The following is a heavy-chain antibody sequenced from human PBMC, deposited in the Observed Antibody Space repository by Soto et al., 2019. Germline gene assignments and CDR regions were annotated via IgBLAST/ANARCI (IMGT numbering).Heavy chain of an antibody. CDR1: GFTFSSYA. V-gene: IGHV3-23*01. CDR3: AKDGSSWYRSRVCGMDV. J-gene: IGHJ6*02. D-gene: IGHD6-13*01. Sequence: GGSLRLSCAASGFTFSSYAMSWVRQAPGKGLEWVSAIGGSGGSTYYADSVKGRFTISRDNSKNTLYLQMNSLRAEDTAVYYCAKDGSSWYRSRVCGMDVWRQGTTVTVTS. CDR2: IGGSGGST.